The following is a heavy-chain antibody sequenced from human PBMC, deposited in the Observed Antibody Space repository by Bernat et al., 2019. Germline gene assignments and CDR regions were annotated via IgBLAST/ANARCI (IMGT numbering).Heavy chain of an antibody. J-gene: IGHJ2*01. Sequence: QLQLQESGPGLVKPSETLSLTCTVSGGSISSSTYYWGWIRQPPGKGLEWIGSIYYSGSTYYNPSLKSRVTISVDTSKNQFSLKLSSVTAADTAVYYCARQEYSGTGNWYCDLWGRGTLVTVSS. D-gene: IGHD6-6*01. CDR3: ARQEYSGTGNWYCDL. V-gene: IGHV4-39*01. CDR1: GGSISSSTYY. CDR2: IYYSGST.